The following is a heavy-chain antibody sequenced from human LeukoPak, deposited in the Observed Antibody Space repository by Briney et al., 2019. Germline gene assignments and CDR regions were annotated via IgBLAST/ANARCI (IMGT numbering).Heavy chain of an antibody. CDR2: IIPIFGTA. D-gene: IGHD2-2*01. CDR1: VGTFSSYA. V-gene: IGHV1-69*13. Sequence: ASVKVSCKASVGTFSSYAISWVRQAPGQGLEWMGGIIPIFGTANYAQKFQGRVTITADEPTSTAYMELSSLRSEDTAVYYCASSTSCYGCWFDPWGQGTLVTVSS. CDR3: ASSTSCYGCWFDP. J-gene: IGHJ5*02.